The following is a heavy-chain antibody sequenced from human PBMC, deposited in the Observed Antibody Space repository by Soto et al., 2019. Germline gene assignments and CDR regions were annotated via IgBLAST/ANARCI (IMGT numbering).Heavy chain of an antibody. V-gene: IGHV3-7*03. Sequence: PGGSLRLSCEASGFTFNTYWMSWVRQAPGKGLEWVANIKEDGSDIRYADSVRGRFALSRDNAKNTLYLHMNSLRVEDTAVYYCERDKIVGDSKLEYWGQGTRVTVSS. CDR3: ERDKIVGDSKLEY. CDR1: GFTFNTYW. J-gene: IGHJ4*02. CDR2: IKEDGSDI. D-gene: IGHD1-26*01.